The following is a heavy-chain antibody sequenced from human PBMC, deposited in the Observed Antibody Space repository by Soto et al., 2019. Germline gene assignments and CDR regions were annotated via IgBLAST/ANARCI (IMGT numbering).Heavy chain of an antibody. CDR3: ARGQLWTLENGFST. CDR2: INHSGST. Sequence: PSETLSLTCAVYGGSSSGYYWSWIRQPPGKGLEWIGEINHSGSTNYNPSLKSRVTISVDTSKNQFSLKLSSVTAADTAVYYCARGQLWTLENGFSTWGQGTLVTVSS. CDR1: GGSSSGYY. D-gene: IGHD5-18*01. V-gene: IGHV4-34*01. J-gene: IGHJ4*02.